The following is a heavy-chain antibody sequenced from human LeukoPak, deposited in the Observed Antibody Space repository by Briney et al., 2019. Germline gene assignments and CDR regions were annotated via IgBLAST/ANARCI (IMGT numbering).Heavy chain of an antibody. CDR1: GGPINFY. D-gene: IGHD3-3*01. V-gene: IGHV4-59*01. CDR3: ARDVRRGLRFNNIYPYFGMDV. J-gene: IGHJ6*04. Sequence: SETLSLTCSVSGGPINFYWSWIRQSPGKGLEWIGCVNQNGSASYKSSLQRRVTMSVDTSKRQVSLMLNSVTAADTAVYYCARDVRRGLRFNNIYPYFGMDVWGKGTTVIVSA. CDR2: VNQNGSA.